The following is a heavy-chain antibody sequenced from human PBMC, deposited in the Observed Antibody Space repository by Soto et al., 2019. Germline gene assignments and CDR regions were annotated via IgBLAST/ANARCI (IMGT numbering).Heavy chain of an antibody. CDR3: ARVPDR. CDR1: SAPVSSSTYT. J-gene: IGHJ5*02. CDR2: IYYSGST. D-gene: IGHD2-2*01. Sequence: SETLSLTCTVSSAPVSSSTYTWGWIRQPPGKGLEWIGSIYYSGSTYYNPSLKSRVTISVDTSKNQFSLKLSSVTAADTAVYYCARVPDRWGQGTLVTVSS. V-gene: IGHV4-39*07.